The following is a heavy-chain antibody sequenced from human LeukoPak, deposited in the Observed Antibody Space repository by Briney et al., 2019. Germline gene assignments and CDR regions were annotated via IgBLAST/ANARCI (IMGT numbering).Heavy chain of an antibody. CDR3: ARAAVTTEGFDY. CDR2: ISAYNGNT. CDR1: GYTFTSNG. J-gene: IGHJ4*02. Sequence: GASVKVSCKAPGYTFTSNGISWVRQAPGQGLEWMGWISAYNGNTNNAQKLQGRVAMTTDTSTSTAYMELRSLRSDDTAVYYCARAAVTTEGFDYWGQGTLVIVSS. D-gene: IGHD4-17*01. V-gene: IGHV1-18*01.